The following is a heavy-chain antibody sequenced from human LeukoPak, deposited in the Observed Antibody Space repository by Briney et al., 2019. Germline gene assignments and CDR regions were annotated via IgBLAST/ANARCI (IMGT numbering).Heavy chain of an antibody. Sequence: GASVKVSCKASGGTFSSYAISWVRQAPGQGLEWMGGIIPIFGTANYAQKFQGRVTITADKSTSTAYMELSSLRSEDTAVYYCARDGGLYSSSSSWGLFDYWGQGTLVTVSS. CDR1: GGTFSSYA. CDR2: IIPIFGTA. D-gene: IGHD6-6*01. J-gene: IGHJ4*02. V-gene: IGHV1-69*06. CDR3: ARDGGLYSSSSSWGLFDY.